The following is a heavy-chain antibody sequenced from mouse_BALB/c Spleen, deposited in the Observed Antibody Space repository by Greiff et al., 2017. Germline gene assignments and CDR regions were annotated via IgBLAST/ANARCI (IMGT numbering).Heavy chain of an antibody. D-gene: IGHD2-1*01. Sequence: EVKLMESGGGLVQPGGSLKLSCAASGFTFSSYGMSWVRQTPDKRLELVATINSNGGSTYYPDSVKGRFTISRDNAKNTLYLQMSSLKSEDTAMYYCARLYGNYWFAYWGQGTLVTVSA. CDR1: GFTFSSYG. J-gene: IGHJ3*01. CDR3: ARLYGNYWFAY. CDR2: INSNGGST. V-gene: IGHV5-6-3*01.